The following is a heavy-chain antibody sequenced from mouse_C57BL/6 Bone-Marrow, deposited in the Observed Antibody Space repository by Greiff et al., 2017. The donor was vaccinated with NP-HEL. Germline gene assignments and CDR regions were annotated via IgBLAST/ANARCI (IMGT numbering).Heavy chain of an antibody. D-gene: IGHD2-4*01. CDR1: GYTFTDYE. CDR2: IDPETGGT. V-gene: IGHV1-15*01. Sequence: VQLQQSGAELVRPGASVTLSCKASGYTFTDYEMHWVKQTPVHGLEWIGAIDPETGGTAYNQKFKGKAILTADKSSSTAYMELRSLTSEDSAVYYCTRKEGLRHAMDYWGQGTSVTVSS. J-gene: IGHJ4*01. CDR3: TRKEGLRHAMDY.